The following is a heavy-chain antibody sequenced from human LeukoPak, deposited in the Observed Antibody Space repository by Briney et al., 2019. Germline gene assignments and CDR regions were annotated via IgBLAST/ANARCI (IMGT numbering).Heavy chain of an antibody. V-gene: IGHV3-49*04. J-gene: IGHJ6*02. D-gene: IGHD5-18*01. CDR3: ARGPIQLWIHNGMDV. Sequence: GGSLRLSCAASGFTFSSYAMSWVRQAPGKGLEWVGFIRSNYYGATTEYAASVKGGFFISRDDSRNIAYLQMNGLKTEDTAVYYCARGPIQLWIHNGMDVWGQGTTVTVSS. CDR2: IRSNYYGATT. CDR1: GFTFSSYA.